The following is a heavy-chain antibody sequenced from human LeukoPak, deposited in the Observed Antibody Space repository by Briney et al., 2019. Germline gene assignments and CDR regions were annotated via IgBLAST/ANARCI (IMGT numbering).Heavy chain of an antibody. Sequence: GGSLRLSCAASGFTFSSYSMNWVRQAPGKGLEWVSSISSSSSYIYYADSVKGRFTISRDNAKNSLYLQMNSLRAEDTAVYYCARSYHDYVWGSYPDYWGQGTLVTVSS. CDR1: GFTFSSYS. J-gene: IGHJ4*02. V-gene: IGHV3-21*01. D-gene: IGHD3-16*01. CDR3: ARSYHDYVWGSYPDY. CDR2: ISSSSSYI.